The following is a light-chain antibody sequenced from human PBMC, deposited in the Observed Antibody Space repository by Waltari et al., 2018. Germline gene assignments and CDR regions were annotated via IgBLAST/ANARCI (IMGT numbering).Light chain of an antibody. Sequence: DIVMTQSPDSLAVSLGERATINCKSSQSVLYSSHNKNYLAWYQQQPGQPPKLLIYWASSRESGVPDRFSGSGSGTDFTLTISSRQAEDVAVYYCQQYYSTPPITFGQGTRLEIK. CDR3: QQYYSTPPIT. J-gene: IGKJ5*01. CDR2: WAS. CDR1: QSVLYSSHNKNY. V-gene: IGKV4-1*01.